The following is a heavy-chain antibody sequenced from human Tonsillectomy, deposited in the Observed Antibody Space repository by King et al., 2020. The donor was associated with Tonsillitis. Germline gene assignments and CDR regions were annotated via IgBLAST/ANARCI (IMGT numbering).Heavy chain of an antibody. Sequence: QLMQSGGGVVQPGMSLRLSCEGSGFTFRTYGMHWVRQAPGKGLEWVGIIWNDGSNKFYADSVKGRFTISRDNSKNTVYLQMDSLRVEDTAVYYCARMSSASGRSEDDAFDIWGQGTMATVSS. CDR1: GFTFRTYG. J-gene: IGHJ3*02. CDR2: IWNDGSNK. D-gene: IGHD3-10*01. V-gene: IGHV3-33*08. CDR3: ARMSSASGRSEDDAFDI.